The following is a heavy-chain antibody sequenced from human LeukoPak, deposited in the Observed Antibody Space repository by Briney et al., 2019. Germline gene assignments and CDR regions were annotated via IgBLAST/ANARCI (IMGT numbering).Heavy chain of an antibody. CDR2: IYPRDSEI. Sequence: GESLKISCEGSGYSFSTYWIAWVRQMPGKGLELMGSIYPRDSEIRYSPSFQGQVTISADNSISTAYLRWSSLKASDTAMYYCARTPSFTVTTGFYSYWGQGTLVTVSS. CDR3: ARTPSFTVTTGFYSY. V-gene: IGHV5-51*01. J-gene: IGHJ4*02. CDR1: GYSFSTYW. D-gene: IGHD4-17*01.